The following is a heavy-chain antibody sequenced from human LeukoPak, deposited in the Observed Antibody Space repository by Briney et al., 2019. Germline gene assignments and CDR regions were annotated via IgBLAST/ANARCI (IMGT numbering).Heavy chain of an antibody. V-gene: IGHV3-23*01. CDR3: AKDQRGESPPFLGP. D-gene: IGHD3-16*01. J-gene: IGHJ5*02. Sequence: GSLRLSCAASGFTFSSSAMSWVRQVPGKGLEWVSGISASGGSTSYADSVRGRFTISRDNSKNTLYVQMNSLRDEDKAVYYWAKDQRGESPPFLGPWGQGTLVPGSS. CDR1: GFTFSSSA. CDR2: ISASGGST.